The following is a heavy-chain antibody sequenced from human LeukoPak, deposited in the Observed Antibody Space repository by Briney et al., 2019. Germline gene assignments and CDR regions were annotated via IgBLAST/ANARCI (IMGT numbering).Heavy chain of an antibody. D-gene: IGHD3-3*01. V-gene: IGHV3-7*01. J-gene: IGHJ4*02. CDR1: GFTFSSYW. CDR2: IKQDGSEK. Sequence: GGSLRLSCAASGFTFSSYWMSWVRQAPGKGLEWVASIKQDGSEKYYVDSVKGRFTISRDNAKNSLYLQMNSLRAEDTAVYYCARVADFWSGPFFDYWGQGTLVTVSS. CDR3: ARVADFWSGPFFDY.